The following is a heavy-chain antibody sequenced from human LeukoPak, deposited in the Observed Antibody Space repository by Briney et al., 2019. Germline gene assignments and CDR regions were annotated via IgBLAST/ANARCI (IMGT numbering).Heavy chain of an antibody. V-gene: IGHV4-59*01. CDR2: IHYSGST. D-gene: IGHD5-12*01. CDR3: ARGGAIAATIYSY. CDR1: GGSISSYY. J-gene: IGHJ4*02. Sequence: PSETLSLTCTVSGGSISSYYWSWIRRPPGKGLEWIGYIHYSGSTNYNPSLKSRLNVSVDTSKNQFSLNLSSVTAADTAVYYCARGGAIAATIYSYWGQGTLVTVSS.